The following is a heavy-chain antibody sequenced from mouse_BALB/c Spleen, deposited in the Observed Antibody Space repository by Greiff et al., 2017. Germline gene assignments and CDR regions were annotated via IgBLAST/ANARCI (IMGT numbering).Heavy chain of an antibody. D-gene: IGHD1-1*01. CDR1: GYSFTDYN. J-gene: IGHJ1*01. V-gene: IGHV1S135*01. Sequence: VQLQQSGPELVKPGASVKVSCKASGYSFTDYNMYWVKQSHGKSLEWIGYIDPYNGGTSYNQKFKGKATLTVDKSSSTAFMHLNSLTSEDSAVYYCARPKDYYGSSPHWYFDVWGAGTTVTVSS. CDR2: IDPYNGGT. CDR3: ARPKDYYGSSPHWYFDV.